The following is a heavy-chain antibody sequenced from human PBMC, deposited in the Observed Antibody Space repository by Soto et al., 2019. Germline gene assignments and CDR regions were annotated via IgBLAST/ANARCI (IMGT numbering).Heavy chain of an antibody. Sequence: QVQLVQSGAEVKKPGASVKVSCKASGYTFTRYDINWVGQATGQGLEWMGWMNPDSGNTGYAQKFQGRVTVTRNTSLSTAYMEPTSLRSEDTTVYSCATEPAGYVRYWCQGTVVTVSS. CDR2: MNPDSGNT. V-gene: IGHV1-8*01. D-gene: IGHD5-18*01. CDR1: GYTFTRYD. CDR3: ATEPAGYVRY. J-gene: IGHJ4*02.